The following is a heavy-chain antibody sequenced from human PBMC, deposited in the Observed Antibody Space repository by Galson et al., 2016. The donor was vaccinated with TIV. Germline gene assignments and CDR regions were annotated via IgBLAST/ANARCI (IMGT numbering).Heavy chain of an antibody. Sequence: SLRLSCAASGFTFSSYGFHWVRLAPGKGLEWIAFISYDGSDQNYADSVKGRFTISRDRSKSTLYLQMRSLRAEDTALYYCARVRDSYYFDSWGQGTLVTVSS. CDR3: ARVRDSYYFDS. D-gene: IGHD2-21*02. CDR1: GFTFSSYG. J-gene: IGHJ4*02. CDR2: ISYDGSDQ. V-gene: IGHV3-30*04.